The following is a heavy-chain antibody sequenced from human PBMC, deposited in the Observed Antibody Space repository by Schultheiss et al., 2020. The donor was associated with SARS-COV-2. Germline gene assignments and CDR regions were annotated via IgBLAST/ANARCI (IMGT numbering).Heavy chain of an antibody. V-gene: IGHV3-23*01. D-gene: IGHD2-15*01. CDR2: ISGSAGDT. CDR1: GFTFSSYA. CDR3: AKGKSGGALDWFDP. Sequence: GESLKISCAASGFTFSSYAMYWVRQTPGKGLEWVSGISGSAGDTDYADSVKGRFTVSRDTSKNTLYLQMNMLVVDDTAVYFCAKGKSGGALDWFDPWGQGTLVTVSS. J-gene: IGHJ5*02.